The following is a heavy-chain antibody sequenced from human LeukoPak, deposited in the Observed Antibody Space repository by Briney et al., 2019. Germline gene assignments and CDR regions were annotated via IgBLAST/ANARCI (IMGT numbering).Heavy chain of an antibody. Sequence: GGSLRLFCAASGFTFSGYSMNWVRQAPGKGLEWVSFTTTGSTTTYYADSVKGRFTISRDDAKNSLYLQMNSLRAEDTAVYYCARILPPGYYYYYMDVWGKGTTVTVSS. CDR2: TTTGSTTT. CDR3: ARILPPGYYYYYMDV. V-gene: IGHV3-48*01. D-gene: IGHD1-1*01. J-gene: IGHJ6*03. CDR1: GFTFSGYS.